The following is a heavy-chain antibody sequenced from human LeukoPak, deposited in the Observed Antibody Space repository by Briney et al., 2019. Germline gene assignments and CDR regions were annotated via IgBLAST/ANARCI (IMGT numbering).Heavy chain of an antibody. Sequence: ASVKVSCKASGYTFTGYYMHWVRQAPGQGLEWMGWINPNSGGTNYAQKFQGRVTMTRDTSISTAYMELSRLRSDDTAVYYCARDPIVVVVAAKGKLGTDVWGQGTTVTVSS. CDR3: ARDPIVVVVAAKGKLGTDV. J-gene: IGHJ6*02. CDR1: GYTFTGYY. D-gene: IGHD2-15*01. V-gene: IGHV1-2*02. CDR2: INPNSGGT.